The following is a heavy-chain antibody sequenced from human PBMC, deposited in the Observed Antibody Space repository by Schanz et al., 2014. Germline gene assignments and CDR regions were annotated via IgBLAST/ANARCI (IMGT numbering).Heavy chain of an antibody. J-gene: IGHJ4*02. D-gene: IGHD4-17*01. CDR2: IKQDGSAK. CDR1: GFTFSSYG. Sequence: VQLVESGGGVVQPGGSLRLSCAASGFTFSSYGMHWVRQAPGKGLEWVANIKQDGSAKNYVDSVKGRFTISRDNPKNSLCLQMNSLRAEDTALYYCARVLGGDEGLDQWGQGTLVTVSS. CDR3: ARVLGGDEGLDQ. V-gene: IGHV3-7*01.